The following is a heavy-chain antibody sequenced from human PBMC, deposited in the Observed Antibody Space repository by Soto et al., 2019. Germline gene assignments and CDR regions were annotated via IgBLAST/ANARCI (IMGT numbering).Heavy chain of an antibody. D-gene: IGHD3-22*01. CDR2: IYYSGST. CDR1: GGSISSGDYY. V-gene: IGHV4-30-4*01. CDR3: ARDTMIVVAPARVDYYYGMDV. J-gene: IGHJ6*02. Sequence: QVQLQESGPGLVKPSQTLSLTCTVSGGSISSGDYYWSWIRQPPGKGLEWIGYIYYSGSTYYNPSLKSRVTISVDTSKNQFSLKLSSVTAADTAVYYCARDTMIVVAPARVDYYYGMDVWGQGTTVTVSS.